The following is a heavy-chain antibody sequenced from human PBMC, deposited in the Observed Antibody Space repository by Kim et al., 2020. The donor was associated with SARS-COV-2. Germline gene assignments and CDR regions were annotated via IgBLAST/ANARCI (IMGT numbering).Heavy chain of an antibody. CDR3: ARANHHDSGLHDY. D-gene: IGHD3-22*01. V-gene: IGHV4-31*03. J-gene: IGHJ4*02. Sequence: SETLSLTCSVSGGSISSGGYYWSWIRQHPGKGLEWIGYIYYSGSTYYNSSLKSRVIISADTSKNQFSLNLSSVTAADTAVYYCARANHHDSGLHDYWGQGTLVTVSS. CDR2: IYYSGST. CDR1: GGSISSGGYY.